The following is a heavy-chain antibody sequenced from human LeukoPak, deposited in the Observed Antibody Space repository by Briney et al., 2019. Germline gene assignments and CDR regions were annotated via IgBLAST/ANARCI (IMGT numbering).Heavy chain of an antibody. CDR1: GYTFTGYY. J-gene: IGHJ6*02. Sequence: ASVKVSCKASGYTFTGYYMHWVRQAPGQGLEWMGRINPNSGGTNYAQKFQGWVTMTRDTSISTAYMELSRLRSDDTAVYYCARAASLPTDGWYSDRDYYYGMDVWGQGTTVTVSS. CDR2: INPNSGGT. D-gene: IGHD6-19*01. CDR3: ARAASLPTDGWYSDRDYYYGMDV. V-gene: IGHV1-2*04.